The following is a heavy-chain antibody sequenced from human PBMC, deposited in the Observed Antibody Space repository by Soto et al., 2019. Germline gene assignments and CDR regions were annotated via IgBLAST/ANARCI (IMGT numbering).Heavy chain of an antibody. CDR1: GFTFSSYA. CDR3: AKHATPAIPTYYLDY. D-gene: IGHD2-2*02. Sequence: WGSLRLSCAASGFTFSSYALICVRQAPGKGLEWVSAISGSGGSTYYADSVKGRFTISRDNSKNTLYLQMNSLRAEDTTVYYCAKHATPAIPTYYLDYWGQGTLVTVSS. CDR2: ISGSGGST. J-gene: IGHJ4*02. V-gene: IGHV3-23*01.